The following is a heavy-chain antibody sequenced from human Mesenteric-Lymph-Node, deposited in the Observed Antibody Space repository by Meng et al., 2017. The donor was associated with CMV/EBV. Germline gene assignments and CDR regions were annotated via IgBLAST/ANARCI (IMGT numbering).Heavy chain of an antibody. D-gene: IGHD6-13*01. CDR2: INHSGST. J-gene: IGHJ5*02. CDR3: ARVGYSSSP. V-gene: IGHV4-39*07. CDR1: GGSISSSSYY. Sequence: SETLSLTCTVSGGSISSSSYYWSWIRQPPGKGLEWIGEINHSGSTNYNPSLKSRVTISVDTSKNQFSLKLSSVTAADTAVYYCARVGYSSSPWGQGTLVTVSS.